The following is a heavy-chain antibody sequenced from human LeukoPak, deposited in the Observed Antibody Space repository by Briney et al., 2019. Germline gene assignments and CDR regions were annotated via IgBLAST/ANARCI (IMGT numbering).Heavy chain of an antibody. V-gene: IGHV3-23*01. CDR2: ITGSGSST. D-gene: IGHD1-26*01. CDR1: GFTFSNYG. J-gene: IGHJ4*02. Sequence: GRSLRLSCAASGFTFSNYGMHWVRQAPGKGLEWVSVITGSGSSTSYADSVKGRFTMSRDNSKNTLYLQMNSLRGDDTAVYYCAKARWSYSFDYWGQGTLVTVSS. CDR3: AKARWSYSFDY.